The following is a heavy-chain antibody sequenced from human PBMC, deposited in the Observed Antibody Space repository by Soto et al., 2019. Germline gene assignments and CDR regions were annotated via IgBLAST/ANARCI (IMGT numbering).Heavy chain of an antibody. J-gene: IGHJ5*02. CDR1: GYTFTSYG. CDR3: ARDEAYKWNDGGWFDP. D-gene: IGHD1-1*01. Sequence: QVQLVQSGAEVKKPGASVKVSCKASGYTFTSYGISWVRRASGQGLEWMGWISAYNGNTKYAQKLQGRVTMTTDTSTSTAYMELRSLRPYATAVYYCARDEAYKWNDGGWFDPWRQGTLVTVSS. V-gene: IGHV1-18*01. CDR2: ISAYNGNT.